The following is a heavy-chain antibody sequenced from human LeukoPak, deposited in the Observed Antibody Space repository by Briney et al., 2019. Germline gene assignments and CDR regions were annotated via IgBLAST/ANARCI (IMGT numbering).Heavy chain of an antibody. CDR1: GFTFSDSA. CDR2: ISDTGGRT. D-gene: IGHD3-3*01. V-gene: IGHV3-23*01. J-gene: IGHJ5*02. Sequence: GGSLRLSCAASGFTFSDSAVSWVRQSPGEGLEWVSSISDTGGRTYYADSVKGRFTITRDNSRNTVYLQMNQMRAGDTARYYCAKGGQDFDFWRFDLWGQGILVTVS. CDR3: AKGGQDFDFWRFDL.